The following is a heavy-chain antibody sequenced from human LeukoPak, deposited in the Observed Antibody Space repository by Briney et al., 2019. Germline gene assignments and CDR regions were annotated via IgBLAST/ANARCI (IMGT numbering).Heavy chain of an antibody. Sequence: GASVKVSCKASGYTFTSYGISWVRQAPGQGLEWMGWISAYNGNTNYAQKLQGRVTMTTDTSTSTAYMELRSLRSDDTAVYYCASSLAVAGKNYYYGMDVWGQGTTVTVSS. CDR3: ASSLAVAGKNYYYGMDV. D-gene: IGHD6-19*01. V-gene: IGHV1-18*01. J-gene: IGHJ6*02. CDR2: ISAYNGNT. CDR1: GYTFTSYG.